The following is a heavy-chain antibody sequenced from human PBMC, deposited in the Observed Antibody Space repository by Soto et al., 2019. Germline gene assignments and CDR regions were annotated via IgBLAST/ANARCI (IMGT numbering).Heavy chain of an antibody. V-gene: IGHV1-69*01. CDR2: IIPIFGTA. D-gene: IGHD5-18*01. CDR3: ASTERGYSYGMYYYYYGTDV. CDR1: GGTFSSYA. J-gene: IGHJ6*02. Sequence: QVPLVQSGAEVKKPGSSVKVSCKASGGTFSSYAISWVRQAPGQGLEWMGGIIPIFGTANYAQKFQGRATIPADETTSTASMELSSLRSEDTAVYYCASTERGYSYGMYYYYYGTDVWGQGTTVTVSS.